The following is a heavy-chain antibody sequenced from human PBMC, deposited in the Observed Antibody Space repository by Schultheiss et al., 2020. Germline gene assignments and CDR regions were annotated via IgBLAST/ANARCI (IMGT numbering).Heavy chain of an antibody. CDR1: GFSFDDYG. J-gene: IGHJ4*02. V-gene: IGHV3-20*04. CDR2: SKWNGYST. CDR3: ARDRRRYFDY. Sequence: GGSLRLSCAASGFSFDDYGMSWVRQAPGKGLEWVSGSKWNGYSTGYADSVKGRFTFSRDNPKNSLCLQMNSLRAEDTAVYYCARDRRRYFDYWGQGTLVTVSS.